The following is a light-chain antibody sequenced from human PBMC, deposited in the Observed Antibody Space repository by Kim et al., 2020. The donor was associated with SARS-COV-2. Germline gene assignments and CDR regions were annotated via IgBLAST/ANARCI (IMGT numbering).Light chain of an antibody. CDR1: QGVGTS. CDR2: AAS. CDR3: QKYDSAPQT. Sequence: SASVGDRVTVTCRASQGVGTSLAWYQQKPGKVPELLIYAASNMHSGVPSRFSGSGSGTDFTLTIDTLQPEDFATYCCQKYDSAPQTFGPGTKLEI. V-gene: IGKV1-27*01. J-gene: IGKJ2*01.